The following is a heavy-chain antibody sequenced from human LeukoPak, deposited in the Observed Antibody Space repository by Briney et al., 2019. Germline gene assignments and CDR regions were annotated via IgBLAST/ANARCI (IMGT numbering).Heavy chain of an antibody. V-gene: IGHV3-30*04. CDR3: ARVYGYNPNYYYGMDV. CDR2: ISYDGSNK. CDR1: GFTFSSYA. D-gene: IGHD5-24*01. Sequence: GGSLRLSCAASGFTFSSYAIHWVRQAPGKGLEGVAVISYDGSNKYYADSVKGRFTISRDNSKNTLYLQMNSLRAEDTAVYYCARVYGYNPNYYYGMDVWGQGTTVTVSS. J-gene: IGHJ6*02.